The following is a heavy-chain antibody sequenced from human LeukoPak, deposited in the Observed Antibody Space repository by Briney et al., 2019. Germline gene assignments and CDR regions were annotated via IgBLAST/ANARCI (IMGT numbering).Heavy chain of an antibody. Sequence: GASVKVSCKASGYTFTSYGISWVRQAPGQGLEWMGWISAYNGNTNYAQKVQGRVTMTTDTSTSTAYMELRSLRSDDTAVYYCAREGISWYNWNYVDGYYMDVWGKGTTVTVSS. J-gene: IGHJ6*03. D-gene: IGHD1-7*01. CDR3: AREGISWYNWNYVDGYYMDV. CDR1: GYTFTSYG. V-gene: IGHV1-18*01. CDR2: ISAYNGNT.